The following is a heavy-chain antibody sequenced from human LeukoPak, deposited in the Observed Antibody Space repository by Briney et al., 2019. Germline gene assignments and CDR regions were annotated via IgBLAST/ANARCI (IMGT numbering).Heavy chain of an antibody. D-gene: IGHD3-22*01. Sequence: SETLSLTCTVSGGPISSYYWSWIRQPPGKGLEWIGFIYYSGSNINYNPSLKSRVTMSVDTSKNQFSLELSSVTAADTAVYYCARLKDSSGYYPNYFDYWGQGTLVTVSS. CDR1: GGPISSYY. CDR3: ARLKDSSGYYPNYFDY. J-gene: IGHJ4*02. V-gene: IGHV4-59*08. CDR2: IYYSGSNI.